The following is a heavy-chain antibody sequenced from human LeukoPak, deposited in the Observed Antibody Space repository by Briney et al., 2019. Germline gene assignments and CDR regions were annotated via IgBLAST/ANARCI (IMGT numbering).Heavy chain of an antibody. CDR1: GFTFNNYA. CDR2: ISAGGGTT. CDR3: ARRFCTDASCYGGDDY. J-gene: IGHJ4*02. D-gene: IGHD2-15*01. Sequence: QPGGSLRLSCAASGFTFNNYAMSWVRQAPGKGLEWVSTISAGGGTTYYADSVKGRFTISRDNSKSTLYLQMNSLRAEDTAVYYCARRFCTDASCYGGDDYWGQGTLVTVSS. V-gene: IGHV3-23*01.